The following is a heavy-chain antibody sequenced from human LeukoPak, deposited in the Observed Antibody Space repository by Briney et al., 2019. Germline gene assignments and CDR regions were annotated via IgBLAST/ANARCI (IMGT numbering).Heavy chain of an antibody. CDR2: MNPNSGNT. Sequence: GASVKVSCKASGYTFTSYDINWVRQATGQGLEWMGWMNPNSGNTGYAQKFQGRVTITRNTSISTAYMELSSLRSEDTAVYYCAAALFPWDIVVVVAATRRWNWFDPWGQGTLVTVSS. CDR3: AAALFPWDIVVVVAATRRWNWFDP. V-gene: IGHV1-8*03. D-gene: IGHD2-15*01. J-gene: IGHJ5*02. CDR1: GYTFTSYD.